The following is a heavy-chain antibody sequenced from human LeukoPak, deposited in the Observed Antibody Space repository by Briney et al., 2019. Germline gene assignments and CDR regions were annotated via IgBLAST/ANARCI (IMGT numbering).Heavy chain of an antibody. CDR1: GFTFSSYG. CDR2: IWYDGSNK. D-gene: IGHD3-22*01. J-gene: IGHJ4*02. CDR3: ARAPYSLGYSGDY. V-gene: IGHV3-33*01. Sequence: GRSLRLSCAASGFTFSSYGMHWVRQAPGKGLEWVAVIWYDGSNKYYADSVKGRFTISRDNSKNTLYLQMNSLRAEDTAVYYCARAPYSLGYSGDYWGQGTLVTVSS.